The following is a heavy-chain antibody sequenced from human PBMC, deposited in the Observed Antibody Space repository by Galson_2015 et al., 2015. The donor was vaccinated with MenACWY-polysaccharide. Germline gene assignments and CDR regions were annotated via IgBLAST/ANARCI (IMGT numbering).Heavy chain of an antibody. J-gene: IGHJ4*02. D-gene: IGHD4-17*01. CDR2: ISGAGHTI. V-gene: IGHV3-48*03. CDR3: ARLTTVTPVDY. CDR1: GFPFSTYG. Sequence: SLRLSCAASGFPFSTYGMNWVRQAPGKGLEWISYISGAGHTIYYADSVKGRFTVSRDNAKYLLYLQMNSLRAEDTAVYYCARLTTVTPVDYWGQGTLVTVSS.